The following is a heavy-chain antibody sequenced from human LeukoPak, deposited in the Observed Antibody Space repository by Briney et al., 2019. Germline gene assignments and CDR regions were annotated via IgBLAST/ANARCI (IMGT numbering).Heavy chain of an antibody. CDR3: ARGTNGSGSYKY. CDR1: GGSISSYY. Sequence: PSETLSLTCTVSGGSISSYYWSWIRQPPGKGLEWIGYIYTSGSTNYNPSLKSRVTMSVDTSKNQFSLKLSSVTAADTAGYYCARGTNGSGSYKYWGQGTLATVSS. V-gene: IGHV4-4*08. J-gene: IGHJ4*02. CDR2: IYTSGST. D-gene: IGHD3-10*01.